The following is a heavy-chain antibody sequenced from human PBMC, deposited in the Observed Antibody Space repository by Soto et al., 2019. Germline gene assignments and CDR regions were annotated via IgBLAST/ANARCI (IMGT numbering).Heavy chain of an antibody. Sequence: GVTLRLSCTVSQLTFSNSWMSRVRHTPGKGLKWVANINHAGSENYYVDCVKGRFTISRDNAKKSLNLQMNRLRLEDTAVYYDVPGVWRRQEVDWPDPLGQEALDAVSS. D-gene: IGHD2-21*02. V-gene: IGHV3-7*03. CDR3: VPGVWRRQEVDWPDP. CDR1: QLTFSNSW. J-gene: IGHJ5*01. CDR2: INHAGSEN.